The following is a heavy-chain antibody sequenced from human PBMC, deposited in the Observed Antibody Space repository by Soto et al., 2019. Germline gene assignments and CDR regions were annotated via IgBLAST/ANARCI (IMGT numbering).Heavy chain of an antibody. D-gene: IGHD2-2*01. CDR3: AKHRYCSSTSCYYYFDY. CDR2: ISGSGGST. CDR1: GFPFSSYA. Sequence: GGSLRLSCAASGFPFSSYAMSWVRQAPGKGLEWVSAISGSGGSTYYADSVKGRFTISRDNSKNTLYLQMNSLRAEDTAVYYCAKHRYCSSTSCYYYFDYWGQGTLVTVYS. J-gene: IGHJ4*02. V-gene: IGHV3-23*01.